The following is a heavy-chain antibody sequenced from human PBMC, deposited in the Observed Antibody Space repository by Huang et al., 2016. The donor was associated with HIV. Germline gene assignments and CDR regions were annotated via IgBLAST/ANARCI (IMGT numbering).Heavy chain of an antibody. CDR2: VKDSGAT. Sequence: QMQLQQRGAGLLKPSETLSLTCGVSGGSFTGNYLTWIRQAPGKGLEGIGEVKDSGATNSNPALNGRVTISLDKSNRELSLNLRSVTAADTAVYYCARQWTILEWLLGLDVWGQGTTVIVSS. V-gene: IGHV4-34*02. J-gene: IGHJ6*02. CDR1: GGSFTGNY. D-gene: IGHD3-3*01. CDR3: ARQWTILEWLLGLDV.